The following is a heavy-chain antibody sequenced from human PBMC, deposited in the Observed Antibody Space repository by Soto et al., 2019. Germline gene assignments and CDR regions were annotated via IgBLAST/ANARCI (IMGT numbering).Heavy chain of an antibody. CDR1: GGTFSSYA. V-gene: IGHV1-69*12. CDR2: IILVFGTA. J-gene: IGHJ5*02. D-gene: IGHD3-22*01. CDR3: ARDRGPSSGYYPYWFDP. Sequence: QVQLVQSGAEVKKPGSSVKVSCKASGGTFSSYAITWVRQAPGPGLEWMGGIILVFGTANYAQKFQGRVTITADESTSTAYMELSSLRSEDTAVYYCARDRGPSSGYYPYWFDPWGQGTLVTVSS.